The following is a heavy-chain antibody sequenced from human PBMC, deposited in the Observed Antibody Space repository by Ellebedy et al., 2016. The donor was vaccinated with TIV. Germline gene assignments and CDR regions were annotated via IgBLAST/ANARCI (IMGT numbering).Heavy chain of an antibody. CDR3: ARGTVVVTLGAFDI. V-gene: IGHV1-69*04. Sequence: AASVKVSCKASGYTFSNYFMHWVRQAPGQGLEWMGRIIPILGIANYAQKFQGRVTITADKSTSTAYMELSSLRSEDTAVYYCARGTVVVTLGAFDIWGQGTMVTVSS. D-gene: IGHD2-21*02. CDR2: IIPILGIA. CDR1: GYTFSNYF. J-gene: IGHJ3*02.